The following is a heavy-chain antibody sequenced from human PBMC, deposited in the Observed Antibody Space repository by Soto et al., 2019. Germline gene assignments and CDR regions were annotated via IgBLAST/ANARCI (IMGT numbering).Heavy chain of an antibody. CDR1: GDAFTSYG. J-gene: IGHJ3*02. D-gene: IGHD5-18*01. V-gene: IGHV1-18*04. CDR3: ARGTGYSYGLEAFDI. Sequence: ASVKVSCKASGDAFTSYGISWVRQAPGQGLEWMGWISAYNGNTNYAQKHPGRVTMTTDTSTSTAYMELRSLRSDDTAVYYCARGTGYSYGLEAFDIWGQGTLVTVS. CDR2: ISAYNGNT.